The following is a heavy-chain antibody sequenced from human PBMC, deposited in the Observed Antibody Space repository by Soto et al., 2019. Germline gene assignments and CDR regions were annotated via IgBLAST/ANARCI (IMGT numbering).Heavy chain of an antibody. CDR3: ARIDYYDSSGSLSPDAFDI. Sequence: QVQLQESGPGLVKPSETLSLTCTVSGGSVSSGSYYWSWIRQPPGKGLEWIGYIYYSGSTNYNPPLTSRVTISVDTSKIQFSLKLSSVTAADTAVYYCARIDYYDSSGSLSPDAFDIWGQGTMVTVSS. V-gene: IGHV4-61*01. J-gene: IGHJ3*02. CDR2: IYYSGST. D-gene: IGHD3-22*01. CDR1: GGSVSSGSYY.